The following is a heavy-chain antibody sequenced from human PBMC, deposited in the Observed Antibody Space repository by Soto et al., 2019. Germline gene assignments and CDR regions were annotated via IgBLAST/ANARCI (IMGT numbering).Heavy chain of an antibody. CDR3: ARVHLVAGSAFYCAMDV. J-gene: IGHJ6*02. Sequence: PGGSLRLSCVASGFYLTSSRMNWVRQAPGKGLEWVASISGSGKDTFCRHSVKGRFAISRDSAGTSLFLRMDSVKVEDTAVYHCARVHLVAGSAFYCAMDVWGPGTAVTVSS. CDR1: GFYLTSSR. CDR2: ISGSGKDT. D-gene: IGHD6-6*01. V-gene: IGHV3-21*01.